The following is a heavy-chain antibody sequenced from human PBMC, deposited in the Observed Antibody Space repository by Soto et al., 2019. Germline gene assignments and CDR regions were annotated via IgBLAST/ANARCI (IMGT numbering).Heavy chain of an antibody. D-gene: IGHD6-6*01. CDR1: GYSFTSYW. CDR2: IYPGDSDT. Sequence: GESLKISCKGSGYSFTSYWIGWVRQMPGKGLEWMGIIYPGDSDTRYSPSFQGQVTISADKSISTAYLQWSSLKASDTAMYYCARLGSSSPDYYGMDVWGQGTTVTVSS. J-gene: IGHJ6*02. CDR3: ARLGSSSPDYYGMDV. V-gene: IGHV5-51*01.